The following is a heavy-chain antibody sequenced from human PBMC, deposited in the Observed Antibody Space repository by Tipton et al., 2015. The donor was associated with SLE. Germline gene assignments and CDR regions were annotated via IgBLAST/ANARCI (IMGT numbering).Heavy chain of an antibody. Sequence: TLSLTCTVSGGSISNGIFYWSWIRQHPGKGLEWIGNIYYSGSTHYNSSLKSRVNISPDTAKNQFSLRLNSVTAADTAVYYCAREDDSSYGNWFDPWGQGTLVTVSS. D-gene: IGHD4-11*01. CDR3: AREDDSSYGNWFDP. CDR2: IYYSGST. J-gene: IGHJ5*02. V-gene: IGHV4-31*03. CDR1: GGSISNGIFY.